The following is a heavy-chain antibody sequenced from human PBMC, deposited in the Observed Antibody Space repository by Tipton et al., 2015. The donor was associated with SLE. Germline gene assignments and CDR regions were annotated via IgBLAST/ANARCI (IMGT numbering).Heavy chain of an antibody. CDR3: AIAAAGSFFDL. Sequence: TLSLTCTVSGGSISSYYWSWIRQPPGKGLEWIGYIYYSGSTNYNPSLKSRVTISVDTSKNQFSLKLSSVTAAGTAVYYCAIAAAGSFFDLWGRGTLVTVSS. V-gene: IGHV4-59*08. D-gene: IGHD6-13*01. CDR1: GGSISSYY. J-gene: IGHJ2*01. CDR2: IYYSGST.